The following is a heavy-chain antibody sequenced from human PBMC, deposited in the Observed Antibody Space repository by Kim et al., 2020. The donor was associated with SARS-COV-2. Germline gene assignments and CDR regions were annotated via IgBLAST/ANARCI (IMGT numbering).Heavy chain of an antibody. CDR2: TT. J-gene: IGHJ4*02. D-gene: IGHD2-2*02. Sequence: TTDYAATGKGRVTISRDDSNNTLYLEMNSLKTEDTAVYYCTGVPAAIRDYWGQGTLVTVSS. CDR3: TGVPAAIRDY. V-gene: IGHV3-15*01.